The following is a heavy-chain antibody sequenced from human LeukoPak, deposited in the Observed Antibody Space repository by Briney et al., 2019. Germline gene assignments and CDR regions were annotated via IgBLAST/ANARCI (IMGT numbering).Heavy chain of an antibody. CDR1: GGSFSGYY. CDR2: INHSGST. CDR3: ARRGYSYGYPY. Sequence: SETLSLTCGVYGGSFSGYYWTWIRQPPGKGLEWIGEINHSGSTNYNPSLKSRVIMSVDTSKNQFSLKLSSVTAADTAVYYCARRGYSYGYPYWGQGTLVTVSS. V-gene: IGHV4-34*01. J-gene: IGHJ4*02. D-gene: IGHD5-18*01.